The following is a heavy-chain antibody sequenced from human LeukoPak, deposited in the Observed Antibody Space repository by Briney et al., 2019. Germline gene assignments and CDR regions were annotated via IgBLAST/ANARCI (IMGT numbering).Heavy chain of an antibody. Sequence: GGSLRLSCAASGFTFSSYWMHWVRQAPGKGLVXXXXXXXXXSSTSYADSVKGRFTISRDNAKNTLCLQMNSLRAEDTAVYYCAREGVYDYVWGSYRPYYFDYWGQGTLVTVS. V-gene: IGHV3-74*01. D-gene: IGHD3-16*02. CDR3: AREGVYDYVWGSYRPYYFDY. CDR2: XXXXXSST. CDR1: GFTFSSYW. J-gene: IGHJ4*02.